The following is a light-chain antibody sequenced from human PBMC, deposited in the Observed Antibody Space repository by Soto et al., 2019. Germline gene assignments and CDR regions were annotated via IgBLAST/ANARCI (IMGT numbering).Light chain of an antibody. V-gene: IGKV1-5*01. CDR2: DAS. J-gene: IGKJ1*01. Sequence: DIQMTQSPSTLSASVGDRVTITCRASQSISSWLAWYQQKPGKAPKLLIYDASSLESGVPSRFSGSGSGTEFTLTISSLQPDDFATYYCQQYSSHRTFGQGTKVDIK. CDR1: QSISSW. CDR3: QQYSSHRT.